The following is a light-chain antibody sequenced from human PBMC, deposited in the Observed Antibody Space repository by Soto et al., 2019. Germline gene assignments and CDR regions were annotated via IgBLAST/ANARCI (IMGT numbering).Light chain of an antibody. V-gene: IGLV2-11*01. Sequence: QSALTQPRSVSGSPGQSVTISCTGTRSDIGIYDYVSWYQHHPNTAPKLIIYDVGERPSGVPDRFSGSKSGNTASLIISGLQSEDEADYYCCSYAGTYSYVFGTGTKLTVL. CDR3: CSYAGTYSYV. CDR1: RSDIGIYDY. CDR2: DVG. J-gene: IGLJ1*01.